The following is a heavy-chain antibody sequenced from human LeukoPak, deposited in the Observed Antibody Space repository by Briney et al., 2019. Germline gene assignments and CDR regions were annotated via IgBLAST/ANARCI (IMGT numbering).Heavy chain of an antibody. J-gene: IGHJ4*02. CDR2: LSGSGDTT. Sequence: GGSLRLSCAASGFTFSTYAMSWVRQAPGKGLECVSGLSGSGDTTYHADSVKGRFTISRDNSKNTLYLQMNSLRAEDTAIYYCSRDRSDDTTSYVGSHWGQGILVTVSS. V-gene: IGHV3-23*01. CDR3: SRDRSDDTTSYVGSH. CDR1: GFTFSTYA. D-gene: IGHD3-10*02.